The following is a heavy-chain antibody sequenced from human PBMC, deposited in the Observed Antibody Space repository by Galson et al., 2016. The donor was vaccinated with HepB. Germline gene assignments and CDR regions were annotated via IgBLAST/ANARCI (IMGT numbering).Heavy chain of an antibody. D-gene: IGHD1-1*01. CDR3: SRDAGSLTRVYYGMDD. CDR2: IIPLLRMT. J-gene: IGHJ6*02. Sequence: SVKVSCKVSGGPFSSYGISWVRQAPGQGLEWRGGIIPLLRMTNYAQKFQGRVTFTADDSTSTAYVELGSLRLEDTAFYYLSRDAGSLTRVYYGMDDWGQGTTVTVS. CDR1: GGPFSSYG. V-gene: IGHV1-69*10.